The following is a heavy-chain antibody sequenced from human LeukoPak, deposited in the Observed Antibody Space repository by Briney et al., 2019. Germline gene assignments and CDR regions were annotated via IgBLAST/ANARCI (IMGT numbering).Heavy chain of an antibody. CDR2: ISPGSYSI. V-gene: IGHV3-21*01. J-gene: IGHJ4*02. D-gene: IGHD1-26*01. Sequence: GGSLRLSCAASGFPLSTYSMNWVRQAPGKGLEWVSTISPGSYSIYYADSVKGRFTISRDNAKNSLYLQMNSQRVEDTAMYYCARKVVGATTDYWGQGTLVTVSS. CDR1: GFPLSTYS. CDR3: ARKVVGATTDY.